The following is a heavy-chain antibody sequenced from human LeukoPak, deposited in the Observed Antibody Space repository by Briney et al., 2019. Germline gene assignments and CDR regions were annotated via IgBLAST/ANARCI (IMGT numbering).Heavy chain of an antibody. D-gene: IGHD3-22*01. CDR1: GFTFSDHY. J-gene: IGHJ6*03. V-gene: IGHV3-72*01. Sequence: GGSLRLSCAASGFTFSDHYMDWVRQAPGKGLEWVGRTRNKANSYTTEYAASVKGRFTISRDDSKNSLYLQMNSLKTEDTAVYYCAKTNYDSSGYPWEAGYYYMDVWGKGTTVTVSS. CDR2: TRNKANSYTT. CDR3: AKTNYDSSGYPWEAGYYYMDV.